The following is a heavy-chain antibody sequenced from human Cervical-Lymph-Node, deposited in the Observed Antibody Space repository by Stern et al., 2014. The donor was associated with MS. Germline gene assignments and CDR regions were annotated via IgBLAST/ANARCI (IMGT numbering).Heavy chain of an antibody. V-gene: IGHV3-30-3*01. CDR1: GFTFSDCP. D-gene: IGHD2-21*02. J-gene: IGHJ4*02. CDR3: TRQSPRSLSLTVDF. CDR2: ISYDGSKE. Sequence: MQLVQSGGGVVQPGRSLRLSCAASGFTFSDCPMHWVRQAPGKGLEWVAVISYDGSKEYFAVSVKGRFTISRDNAKNTLFMEMNNLRPDDTAVYYCTRQSPRSLSLTVDFWGQGTLVTVSS.